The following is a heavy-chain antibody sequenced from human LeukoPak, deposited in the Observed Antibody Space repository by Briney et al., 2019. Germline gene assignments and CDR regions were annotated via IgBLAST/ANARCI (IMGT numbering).Heavy chain of an antibody. V-gene: IGHV4-34*01. CDR1: GGSFSGYY. J-gene: IGHJ4*02. CDR3: ARLGNQLDIDY. Sequence: PSETLSLTCAVYGGSFSGYYWSWIRQPPGKGLEWIGEINHSGSTNYNPSLKSRVTISVDTSKNQFSLKLSSVTAADTAVYYCARLGNQLDIDYWGQGTLVTVSS. CDR2: INHSGST. D-gene: IGHD6-13*01.